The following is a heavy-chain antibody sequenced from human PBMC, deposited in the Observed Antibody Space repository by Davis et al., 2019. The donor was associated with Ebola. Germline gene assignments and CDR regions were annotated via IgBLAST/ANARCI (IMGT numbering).Heavy chain of an antibody. CDR2: ISATGGST. CDR3: AKSAGTPGWFGP. V-gene: IGHV3-23*01. Sequence: GESLKISCAASGFTFSSDAMSWVRQAPGKGLEWVSVISATGGSTYYADSVKGRFTISRDNSKNTLYMEMNSLRADDTALYYCAKSAGTPGWFGPWGQGTLVTVSS. D-gene: IGHD1-1*01. J-gene: IGHJ5*02. CDR1: GFTFSSDA.